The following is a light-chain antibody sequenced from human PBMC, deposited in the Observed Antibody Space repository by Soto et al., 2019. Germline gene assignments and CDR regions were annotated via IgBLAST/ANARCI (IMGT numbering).Light chain of an antibody. Sequence: QAVVTQPPSVSDAPRQRVTISCSGSSSNVGNNAVNWYQQLPGKAPKLLIYYDDLLPSGVSDRFSGSKSGTSASLAISGLQSEDEADYYCAVWDDSLNGVVFGGGTKLTVL. J-gene: IGLJ2*01. V-gene: IGLV1-36*01. CDR1: SSNVGNNA. CDR3: AVWDDSLNGVV. CDR2: YDD.